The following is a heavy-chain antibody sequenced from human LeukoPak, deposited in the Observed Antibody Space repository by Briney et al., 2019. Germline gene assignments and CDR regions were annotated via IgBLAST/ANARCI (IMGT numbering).Heavy chain of an antibody. D-gene: IGHD2-8*02. CDR1: GFIFSNYA. Sequence: GGSLRLSCAASGFIFSNYAMHWVRQAPGKGLEWVAVISYDGSRKYYADSVKGRFTISRDNSENTVYLQMNSLRAEDTAVYYCARDRTGNCCIDYWGQGTLVTVSS. J-gene: IGHJ4*02. V-gene: IGHV3-30-3*01. CDR2: ISYDGSRK. CDR3: ARDRTGNCCIDY.